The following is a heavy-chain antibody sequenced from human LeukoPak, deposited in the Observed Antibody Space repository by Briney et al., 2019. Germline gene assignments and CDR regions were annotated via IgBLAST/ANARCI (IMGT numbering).Heavy chain of an antibody. V-gene: IGHV1-3*01. CDR3: ARDTGLGRYYDSSGYYSAGRWFDP. J-gene: IGHJ5*02. D-gene: IGHD3-22*01. CDR2: INAGNGDT. Sequence: ASVKVSCKASGYTFSSNAIHWVRQAHGQRLGWMGWINAGNGDTKYSQKFQGRVTITRDTSASTAYMELSSLRSEDTAVYYCARDTGLGRYYDSSGYYSAGRWFDPWGQGTLVTVSS. CDR1: GYTFSSNA.